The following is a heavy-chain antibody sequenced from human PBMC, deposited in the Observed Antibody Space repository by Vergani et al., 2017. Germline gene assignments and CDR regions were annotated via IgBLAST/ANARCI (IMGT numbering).Heavy chain of an antibody. CDR2: IQLDGSNQ. Sequence: QVQLVESGGGVVQRGGSLRLSCATSGFTLSNYDMQWIRQGPGKGLEFVAFIQLDGSNQYYADSVKGRFTLSRDFSKNTLYLQMNSLRTDDTATYYCAKHFSGWCIDYWGQGTQVIVSS. J-gene: IGHJ4*02. CDR1: GFTLSNYD. D-gene: IGHD6-19*01. CDR3: AKHFSGWCIDY. V-gene: IGHV3-30*02.